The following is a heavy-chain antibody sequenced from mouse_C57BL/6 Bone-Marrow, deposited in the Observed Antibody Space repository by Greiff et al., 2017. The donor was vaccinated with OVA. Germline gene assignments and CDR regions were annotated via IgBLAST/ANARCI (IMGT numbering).Heavy chain of an antibody. CDR2: ISSGGDYI. CDR1: GFTFSSYA. CDR3: TRLLDAMDY. V-gene: IGHV5-9-1*02. D-gene: IGHD2-1*01. Sequence: EVKLMESGEGLVKPGGSLKLSCAASGFTFSSYAMSWVRQIPEKRLEWVAYISSGGDYIYYADTVKGRFTISRDNARNTLYLQMSSLKSEDTAMYYCTRLLDAMDYWGKGTSVTVSS. J-gene: IGHJ4*01.